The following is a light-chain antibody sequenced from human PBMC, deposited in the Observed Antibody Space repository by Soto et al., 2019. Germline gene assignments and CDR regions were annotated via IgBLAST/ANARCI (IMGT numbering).Light chain of an antibody. Sequence: EIMMTQSPATLSVSPGERATLSCRASQSVSSNLAWYQQKPAQAPRLLIYGASTRATGIPARFSGSGSGTEFTLTISSLQSEDFAVYYCQQYNNWPHSFGQGTKLEIK. CDR1: QSVSSN. CDR3: QQYNNWPHS. CDR2: GAS. J-gene: IGKJ2*01. V-gene: IGKV3-15*01.